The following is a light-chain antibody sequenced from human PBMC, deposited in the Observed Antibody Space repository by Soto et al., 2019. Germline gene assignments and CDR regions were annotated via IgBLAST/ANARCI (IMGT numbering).Light chain of an antibody. CDR1: QSVSSNN. Sequence: EIVLTQSPGTLSLSPGERATLSCRASQSVSSNNLDWYQQRPGQAPRVVIYGASTRATGIPERFSGSGSGTDFTLTISRLEPEDFAVYYCQQYGRSTFTCGSGTKVDIK. CDR3: QQYGRSTFT. CDR2: GAS. V-gene: IGKV3-20*01. J-gene: IGKJ3*01.